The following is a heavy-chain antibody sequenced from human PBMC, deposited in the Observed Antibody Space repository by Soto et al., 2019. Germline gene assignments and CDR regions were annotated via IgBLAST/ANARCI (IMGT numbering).Heavy chain of an antibody. J-gene: IGHJ4*02. D-gene: IGHD6-19*01. Sequence: SETLSLTGAVYGGSFSGYYWSWIRQPPGKGLEWIGEINHSGSTNYNPSLKSRVTISVDTSKNQFSLKLSSVTAADTAVYYCARGQAVAVYYFDYWGQGTLVTVSS. CDR2: INHSGST. V-gene: IGHV4-34*01. CDR1: GGSFSGYY. CDR3: ARGQAVAVYYFDY.